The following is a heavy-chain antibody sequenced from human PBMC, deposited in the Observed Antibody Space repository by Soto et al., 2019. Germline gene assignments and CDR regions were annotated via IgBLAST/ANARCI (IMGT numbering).Heavy chain of an antibody. CDR2: TYYSGST. CDR1: GGSISSGGYY. Sequence: QVQLQESGPGLVKPSQTLSLTCTVSGGSISSGGYYWSWIRQHPGKGLEWIGYTYYSGSTYYNPSLKSRVTISVDTSKNQFSLKLSSVTAADTAVYYCARGALGVTAIDYWGQGTLVTVSS. J-gene: IGHJ4*02. V-gene: IGHV4-31*03. D-gene: IGHD2-21*02. CDR3: ARGALGVTAIDY.